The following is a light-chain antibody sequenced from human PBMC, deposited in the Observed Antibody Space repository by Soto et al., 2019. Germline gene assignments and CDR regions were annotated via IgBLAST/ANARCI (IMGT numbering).Light chain of an antibody. CDR3: QTWGTGPLV. CDR1: SGHSSYA. J-gene: IGLJ2*01. V-gene: IGLV4-69*01. Sequence: QAVVTQSPSASASLGPSVKLTCTLSSGHSSYAIAWHQQQPEKGPRYLMKLNSDGSHSKGDGIPDRFSGSSSGAERYLTISSLQSEDEADYYCQTWGTGPLVFGGGTKLTVL. CDR2: LNSDGSH.